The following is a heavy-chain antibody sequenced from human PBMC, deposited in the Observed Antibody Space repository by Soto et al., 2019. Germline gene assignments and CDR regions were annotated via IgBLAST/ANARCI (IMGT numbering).Heavy chain of an antibody. CDR2: IRGSGGMT. D-gene: IGHD3-10*01. CDR1: GFAFGNYP. J-gene: IGHJ3*02. V-gene: IGHV3-23*01. Sequence: EAQLLQSGGGLVPPGGSLRLSCVASGFAFGNYPMAWVRQTPGKGLQWISTIRGSGGMTDYEYSVRGRFTVSIDHSKDTVHLQMTSLRADDTAVYYCAKDRTMARGIRAFDIWGQGTTVTISS. CDR3: AKDRTMARGIRAFDI.